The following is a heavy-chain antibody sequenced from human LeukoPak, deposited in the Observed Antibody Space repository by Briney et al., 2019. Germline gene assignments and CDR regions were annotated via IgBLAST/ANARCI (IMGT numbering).Heavy chain of an antibody. Sequence: PGGSLRLSYAASGFTFSSYAMSWVRQAPGKGLEWVSAISGSGGSTYYADSVKGRFTISRDNSKNTLYLQMNSLRAEDTAVYYCAKLGSGYYYVTDYWGQGTLVTVSS. V-gene: IGHV3-23*01. CDR3: AKLGSGYYYVTDY. CDR2: ISGSGGST. D-gene: IGHD3-22*01. CDR1: GFTFSSYA. J-gene: IGHJ4*02.